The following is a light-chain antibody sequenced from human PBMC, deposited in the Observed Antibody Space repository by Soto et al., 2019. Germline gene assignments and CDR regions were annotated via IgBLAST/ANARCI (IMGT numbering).Light chain of an antibody. CDR3: QQYKDYRT. CDR1: QSISRW. V-gene: IGKV1-5*03. Sequence: DVQITQYPSTLSASVGDRVSITFRASQSISRWLAWYQQKPGEAPKLLIYETSSLEDGVPSRFTGSGSGTEFSLTITSLQPDDFATYYCQQYKDYRTFGQGAKV. CDR2: ETS. J-gene: IGKJ1*01.